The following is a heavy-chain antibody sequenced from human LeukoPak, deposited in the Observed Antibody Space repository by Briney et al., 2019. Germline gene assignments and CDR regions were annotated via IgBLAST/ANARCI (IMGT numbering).Heavy chain of an antibody. J-gene: IGHJ3*02. Sequence: ASVKVSCKASGYTFAAYDINWVRQATGQGLEWMGWMNPNSGNTGYAQKFQGSVTITRNTSISTAHMDFSNLRPEDTAVYYCARGKAGDSGGHRAFDIWGQGTVVIVSS. CDR2: MNPNSGNT. V-gene: IGHV1-8*01. CDR3: ARGKAGDSGGHRAFDI. D-gene: IGHD2-15*01. CDR1: GYTFAAYD.